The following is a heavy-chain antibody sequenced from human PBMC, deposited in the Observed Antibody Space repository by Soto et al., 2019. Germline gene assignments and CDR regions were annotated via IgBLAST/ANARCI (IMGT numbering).Heavy chain of an antibody. CDR1: GGTFSSYT. J-gene: IGHJ3*02. D-gene: IGHD5-12*01. CDR3: ARGISGYEYDAFDI. Sequence: ASVKVSCKASGGTFSSYTISWVRQAPGQGLEWMGRIIPILGIANYAQKFQGRVTITADKSTSTAYMELSSLRSEDTAVYYCARGISGYEYDAFDIWGQGTMVTVSS. CDR2: IIPILGIA. V-gene: IGHV1-69*02.